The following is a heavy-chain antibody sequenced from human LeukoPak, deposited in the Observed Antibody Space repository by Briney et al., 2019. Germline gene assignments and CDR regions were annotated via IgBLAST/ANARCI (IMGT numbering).Heavy chain of an antibody. V-gene: IGHV3-21*04. J-gene: IGHJ4*02. CDR3: AKETARPAGVFEY. D-gene: IGHD1-14*01. Sequence: GGSLRLSCAASGFTFTRFNMNWVRQAPGKGLELVSSITTSGTYIYYADSVKGRFTISRDNAKNSLYLQMNSLRAEDTAVYYCAKETARPAGVFEYWGQGTRVTVSS. CDR1: GFTFTRFN. CDR2: ITTSGTYI.